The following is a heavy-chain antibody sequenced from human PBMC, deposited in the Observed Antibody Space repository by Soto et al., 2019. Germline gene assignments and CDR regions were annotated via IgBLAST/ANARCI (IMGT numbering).Heavy chain of an antibody. Sequence: ASVKVSCKAPGYTFTRYTMNWVRQAPGQRLEWMGWINPDNGNTKSSQKFQDRVIITRDTSASTAYMDLSSLRSEDTAVYYCARGIATGQLDPWGQGTLVTVPQ. CDR1: GYTFTRYT. V-gene: IGHV1-3*01. D-gene: IGHD2-15*01. J-gene: IGHJ5*02. CDR3: ARGIATGQLDP. CDR2: INPDNGNT.